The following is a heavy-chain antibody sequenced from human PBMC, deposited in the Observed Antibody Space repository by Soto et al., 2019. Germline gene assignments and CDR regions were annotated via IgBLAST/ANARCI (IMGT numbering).Heavy chain of an antibody. D-gene: IGHD6-13*01. V-gene: IGHV1-69*04. CDR1: GCTFSSYT. CDR2: IIPILGIA. J-gene: IGHJ4*02. CDR3: ARDRGGYSSSWTVFDY. Sequence: ASVKVSCKSPGCTFSSYTISWVRQAPGKGLEWMGRIIPILGIANYAQKFQGRVTITADKSTSTAYMELSSLRSEDTAVYYCARDRGGYSSSWTVFDYWGQGTLVTVSS.